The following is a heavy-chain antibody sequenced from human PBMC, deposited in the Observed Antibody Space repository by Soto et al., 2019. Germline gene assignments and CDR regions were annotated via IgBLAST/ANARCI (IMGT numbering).Heavy chain of an antibody. D-gene: IGHD5-18*01. J-gene: IGHJ4*02. CDR3: ARESDTAMVAFDY. V-gene: IGHV1-3*01. CDR1: GYTFTSYA. CDR2: INAGNGNT. Sequence: QVQLVQSGAEVKKPGASVKVSCKASGYTFTSYAMHWVRQAPGQRLEWMGWINAGNGNTKYSQKFQGRVTITRDTSASTAYMELSSLRSEDTAVCYCARESDTAMVAFDYWGQGTLVTVSS.